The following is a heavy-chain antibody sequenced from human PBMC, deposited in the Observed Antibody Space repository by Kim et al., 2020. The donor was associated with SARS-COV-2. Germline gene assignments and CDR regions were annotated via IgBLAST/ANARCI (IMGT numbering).Heavy chain of an antibody. CDR2: IYHSGST. Sequence: SETLSLTCAVSGGSISSSNWWSWVRQPPGKGLEWIGEIYHSGSTNYNPSLKSRVTISVDKSKNQFSLKLSSVTAADTAVYYCASIHSGSYYPVYWGQGTLVTVSS. V-gene: IGHV4-4*02. CDR3: ASIHSGSYYPVY. D-gene: IGHD1-26*01. J-gene: IGHJ4*02. CDR1: GGSISSSNW.